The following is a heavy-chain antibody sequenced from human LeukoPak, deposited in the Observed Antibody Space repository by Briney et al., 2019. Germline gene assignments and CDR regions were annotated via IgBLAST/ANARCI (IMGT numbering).Heavy chain of an antibody. CDR1: GFTFSTYV. CDR2: ISSNGDNT. J-gene: IGHJ4*02. Sequence: GSLRLSCSVSGFTFSTYVMHWVRQAPGKGLEYVSAISSNGDNTYYADSVKGRFTISRDNSKNTLYLSSLRADDTAVYYCVRGTGYWGQGTLVTVSS. CDR3: VRGTGY. V-gene: IGHV3-64D*06.